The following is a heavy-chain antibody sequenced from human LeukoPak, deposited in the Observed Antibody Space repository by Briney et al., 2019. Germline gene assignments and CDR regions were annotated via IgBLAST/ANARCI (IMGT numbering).Heavy chain of an antibody. CDR1: GYTFTGYY. D-gene: IGHD3-10*01. J-gene: IGHJ4*02. CDR3: ARDYYGSGSFESDY. CDR2: INPNSGGT. V-gene: IGHV1-2*06. Sequence: GASVKVSCKASGYTFTGYYMHWVRQAPGQGLEWMGRINPNSGGTNYAQKFQGRVTMTRDTSISTAYMELSRLRSDDTAVYYCARDYYGSGSFESDYWGQGTLGTVSS.